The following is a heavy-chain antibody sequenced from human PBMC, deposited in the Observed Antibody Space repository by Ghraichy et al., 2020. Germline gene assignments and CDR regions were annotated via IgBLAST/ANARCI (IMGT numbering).Heavy chain of an antibody. J-gene: IGHJ4*02. CDR2: INHSVST. CDR1: GGSFSGYY. Sequence: SETLSLTCAVYGGSFSGYYWSWIRQPPGKGLEWIGEINHSVSTNYNPSLKSRVTISVDTSKNQFSLKLSSVTAADTAVYYCARGIAAAGTGYWGQGTLVTVSS. CDR3: ARGIAAAGTGY. V-gene: IGHV4-34*01. D-gene: IGHD6-13*01.